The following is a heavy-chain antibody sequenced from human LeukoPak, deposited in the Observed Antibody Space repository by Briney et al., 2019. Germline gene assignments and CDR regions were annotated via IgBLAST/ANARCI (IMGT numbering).Heavy chain of an antibody. D-gene: IGHD1-26*01. Sequence: SSETLSLTCTVSGGSISSYYWSWIRQPPGKGLEWIGYIYYSGSTNYNPSLKSRVTISVDTSKNQFSLKLSSVTAADTAVYYCARTYSGSPGDYWGQGTLVTASS. J-gene: IGHJ4*02. V-gene: IGHV4-59*01. CDR1: GGSISSYY. CDR2: IYYSGST. CDR3: ARTYSGSPGDY.